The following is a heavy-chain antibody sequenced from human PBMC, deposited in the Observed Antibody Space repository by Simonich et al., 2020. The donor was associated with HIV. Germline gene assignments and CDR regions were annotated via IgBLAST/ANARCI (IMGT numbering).Heavy chain of an antibody. V-gene: IGHV4-59*01. CDR1: GGSISSYY. D-gene: IGHD3-22*01. CDR2: IYYSGST. CDR3: ARDHYDSSGYYIDY. J-gene: IGHJ4*02. Sequence: QVQLQESGPGLVKPSETLSLTCTVSGGSISSYYWSWIRQPPGKGLEWIVYIYYSGSTNYNPSLKSRVTIAGDTSKNQFSLKLSSVTAADTAVYYCARDHYDSSGYYIDYWGQGTLVTVSS.